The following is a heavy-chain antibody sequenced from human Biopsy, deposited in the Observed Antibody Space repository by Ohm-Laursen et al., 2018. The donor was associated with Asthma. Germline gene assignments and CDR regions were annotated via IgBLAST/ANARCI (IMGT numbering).Heavy chain of an antibody. CDR1: GDSFSNYA. Sequence: GSSVKVSCKASGDSFSNYAISWVRQAPGQGLEWMGGLIPVLGTPDHAQMFEGRVTITADESTSTAYMGLSSLSSEDTAVYYCARGYSGSDRIVYHYSGLEVWGQGTTVTVSS. V-gene: IGHV1-69*01. CDR2: LIPVLGTP. CDR3: ARGYSGSDRIVYHYSGLEV. J-gene: IGHJ6*02. D-gene: IGHD5-12*01.